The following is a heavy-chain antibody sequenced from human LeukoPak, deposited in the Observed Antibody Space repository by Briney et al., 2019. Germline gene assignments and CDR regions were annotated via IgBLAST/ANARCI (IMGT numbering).Heavy chain of an antibody. CDR3: AKGGYCSGGSCYCFGPNY. CDR1: GFTFSSYA. Sequence: PGGSLRLSSAASGFTFSSYAMSWVRQAPGKGLEWVSAISGSGGSTYYADSVKGRFTISRDNSKNTLYLQMDSLRAEDTAVYYCAKGGYCSGGSCYCFGPNYWGQGTLVTVSS. V-gene: IGHV3-23*01. CDR2: ISGSGGST. J-gene: IGHJ4*02. D-gene: IGHD2-15*01.